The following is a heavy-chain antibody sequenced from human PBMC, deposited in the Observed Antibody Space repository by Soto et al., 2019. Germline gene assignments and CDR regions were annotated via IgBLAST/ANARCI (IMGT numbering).Heavy chain of an antibody. J-gene: IGHJ4*02. V-gene: IGHV4-38-2*01. CDR3: ARTHSGSYYSVFNY. Sequence: PSETLSLTCVVSNFSISSGYYWVWIRQSPGKGLERIASIYRSGTTSYNPSLKSRVTISVDPSKNQFSLMLTAVTAADTAVYYCARTHSGSYYSVFNYWGRGSLVTVSS. CDR2: IYRSGTT. CDR1: NFSISSGYY. D-gene: IGHD1-26*01.